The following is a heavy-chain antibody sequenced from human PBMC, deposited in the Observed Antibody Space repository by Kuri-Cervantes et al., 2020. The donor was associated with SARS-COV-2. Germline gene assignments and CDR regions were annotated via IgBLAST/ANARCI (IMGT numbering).Heavy chain of an antibody. CDR2: ISDDGSNK. J-gene: IGHJ2*01. CDR1: GFTFSNYA. V-gene: IGHV3-30*09. Sequence: GGSLRLSCAVSGFTFSNYAMHWVRQAPGKGLEWVAVISDDGSNKFYADSVKGRFAISRDNSKNTVYLQINSLRAEDTAVYYCARDSDTTGYYWYFDLWGRGTLVTVSS. CDR3: ARDSDTTGYYWYFDL. D-gene: IGHD3-22*01.